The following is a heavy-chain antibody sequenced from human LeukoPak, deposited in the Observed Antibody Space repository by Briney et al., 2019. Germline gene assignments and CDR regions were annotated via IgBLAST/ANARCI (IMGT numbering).Heavy chain of an antibody. Sequence: SETLSLTCAVYGGSFNGYYWSWIRQPPGKGLEWIGEINHSGSTNYNPSLKSRVTISVDTSKNQFSLKLSSVTAADTAVYYCARGTYCSSTSCYTFYYYYYMDVWGKGTTVTVSS. V-gene: IGHV4-34*01. CDR2: INHSGST. CDR1: GGSFNGYY. J-gene: IGHJ6*03. CDR3: ARGTYCSSTSCYTFYYYYYMDV. D-gene: IGHD2-2*02.